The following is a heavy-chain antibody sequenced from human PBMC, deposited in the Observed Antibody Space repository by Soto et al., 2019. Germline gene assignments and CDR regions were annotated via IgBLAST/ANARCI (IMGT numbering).Heavy chain of an antibody. V-gene: IGHV4-59*08. CDR3: ARHDGSRSTDY. CDR2: IHSGST. CDR1: GGSISSDY. Sequence: QVQLQESGPGLVKPSGTLSLTCTVSGGSISSDYWNWIRQPPGKGLEWIGYIHSGSTTYSASLRSRVTISVDTSKNQFSLKLSSVTAADTAVYFCARHDGSRSTDYWGQGTLVNVSS. D-gene: IGHD3-10*01. J-gene: IGHJ4*02.